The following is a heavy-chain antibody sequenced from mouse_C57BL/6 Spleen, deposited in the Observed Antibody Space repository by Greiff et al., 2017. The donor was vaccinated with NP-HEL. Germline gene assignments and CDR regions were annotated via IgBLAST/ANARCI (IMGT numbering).Heavy chain of an antibody. CDR2: ISDGGSYT. J-gene: IGHJ4*01. V-gene: IGHV5-4*01. Sequence: EVQGVESGGGLVKPGGSLKLSCAASGFTFSSYAMSWVRQTPEKRLEWVATISDGGSYTYYPDNVKGRFTISRDNAKNNLYLQMSHLKSEDTAMYYCAREGDYDYDDAMDYWGQGTSVTVSS. CDR3: AREGDYDYDDAMDY. CDR1: GFTFSSYA. D-gene: IGHD2-4*01.